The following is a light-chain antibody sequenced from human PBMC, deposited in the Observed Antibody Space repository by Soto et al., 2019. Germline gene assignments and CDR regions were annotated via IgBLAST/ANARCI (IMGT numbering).Light chain of an antibody. CDR3: LQYGNSPFT. J-gene: IGKJ3*01. V-gene: IGKV3-20*01. CDR1: QSVSSSY. Sequence: EIVLTQSPGTLSLSPGERATLSCRASQSVSSSYLAWYQQKPGQTPRLLIYGASSRATGSPDRFSGSGSGTDFTLTISRLEPEDFAVYYCLQYGNSPFTFGPGTKVDVK. CDR2: GAS.